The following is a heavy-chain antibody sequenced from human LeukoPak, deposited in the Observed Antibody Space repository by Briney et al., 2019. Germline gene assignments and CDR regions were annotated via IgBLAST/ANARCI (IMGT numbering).Heavy chain of an antibody. CDR2: IYPGDSDT. J-gene: IGHJ6*02. Sequence: GESLKISCKGSGYSFTSYWIGWVRQMPGKGLEWMGIIYPGDSDTRYSPSFQGQVTTSADKSISTAYLQWSSLKASDTAMYYCARHSRPRGIFGVVISTRPPYYYYGMDAWGQGTTVTVSS. D-gene: IGHD3-3*01. V-gene: IGHV5-51*01. CDR3: ARHSRPRGIFGVVISTRPPYYYYGMDA. CDR1: GYSFTSYW.